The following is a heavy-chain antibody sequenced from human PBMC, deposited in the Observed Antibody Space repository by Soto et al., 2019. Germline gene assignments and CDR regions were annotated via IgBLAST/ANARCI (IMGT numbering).Heavy chain of an antibody. CDR1: GFTFSSYG. V-gene: IGHV3-30*18. D-gene: IGHD2-15*01. J-gene: IGHJ6*02. CDR3: AKGVVAETTSDYYGMDV. Sequence: GGSLRLSCAASGFTFSSYGMHWVRQAPGKGLEWVAVISYDGSNKYYADSVKGRFTISRDNSKNTLYLQMNSLRAEDTAVYYCAKGVVAETTSDYYGMDVWGQGTTVTVSS. CDR2: ISYDGSNK.